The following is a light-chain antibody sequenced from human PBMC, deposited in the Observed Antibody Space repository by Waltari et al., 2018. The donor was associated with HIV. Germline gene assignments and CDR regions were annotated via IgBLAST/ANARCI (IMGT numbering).Light chain of an antibody. CDR3: SSYTSSSTSHV. Sequence: QSALTQPASVSGSPGQSITISCTGTSSDVGGYNYVSWYQQHPGKAPKLMIYEVSNRPSRVSNRFSGSKSGNTASLTISGLQAEDEADYYCSSYTSSSTSHVFGTGTKVTVL. V-gene: IGLV2-14*01. J-gene: IGLJ1*01. CDR1: SSDVGGYNY. CDR2: EVS.